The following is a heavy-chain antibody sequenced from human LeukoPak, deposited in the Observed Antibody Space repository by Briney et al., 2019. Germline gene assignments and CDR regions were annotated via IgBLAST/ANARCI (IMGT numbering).Heavy chain of an antibody. J-gene: IGHJ4*02. CDR1: GGSISNYV. CDR3: ARDNIVVVAATKAYYFDY. CDR2: IYHSGST. V-gene: IGHV4-38-2*02. Sequence: SETLSLTCTVSGGSISNYVWSWIRQPPGKGLEWIGSIYHSGSTYYNPSLKSRVTTSVDTSKNQFSLKLSSVTAADTAVYYCARDNIVVVAATKAYYFDYWGQGTLVTVSS. D-gene: IGHD2-15*01.